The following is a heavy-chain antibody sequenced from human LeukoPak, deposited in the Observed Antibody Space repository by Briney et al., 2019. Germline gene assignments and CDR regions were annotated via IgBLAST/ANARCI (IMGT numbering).Heavy chain of an antibody. V-gene: IGHV4-59*08. J-gene: IGHJ4*02. Sequence: SETLSLTCSVSGGSISSYYWSWIRQPPGKGLEWIGYIYYSGSTNYNPSLKSRVTISVDTSKNQFSLKLSSVTAADTAVYYCARGRGLLWFGELLPPLLDYWGQGTLVTVSS. CDR3: ARGRGLLWFGELLPPLLDY. CDR2: IYYSGST. CDR1: GGSISSYY. D-gene: IGHD3-10*01.